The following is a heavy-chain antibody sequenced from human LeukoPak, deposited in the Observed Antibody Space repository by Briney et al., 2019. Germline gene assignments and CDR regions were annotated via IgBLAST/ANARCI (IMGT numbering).Heavy chain of an antibody. Sequence: SGTLSLTCAVSGGSVSNNNWWSWVRQSPGKGLEWIGEIHHSGLTNYNPSLKSRILISVDKSKDQFYLQLNSVTAAGTAVYYCAKAGYYDLDYWGQGTLVTVSS. CDR2: IHHSGLT. D-gene: IGHD3-22*01. J-gene: IGHJ4*02. V-gene: IGHV4-4*02. CDR3: AKAGYYDLDY. CDR1: GGSVSNNNW.